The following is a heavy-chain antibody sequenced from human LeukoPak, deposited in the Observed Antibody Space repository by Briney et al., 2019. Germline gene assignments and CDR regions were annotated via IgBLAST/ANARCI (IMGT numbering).Heavy chain of an antibody. CDR1: GYTFTSYY. V-gene: IGHV1-69*13. CDR2: IIPIFGTA. J-gene: IGHJ4*02. D-gene: IGHD3-3*01. Sequence: ASVKVSCKASGYTFTSYYMHWVRQAPGQGLEWMGGIIPIFGTANYAQKFQGRVTITADESTSTAYMELSSLRSEDTAVYYCARVLNDFWSGYYTGMNYFDYWGQGTLVTVSS. CDR3: ARVLNDFWSGYYTGMNYFDY.